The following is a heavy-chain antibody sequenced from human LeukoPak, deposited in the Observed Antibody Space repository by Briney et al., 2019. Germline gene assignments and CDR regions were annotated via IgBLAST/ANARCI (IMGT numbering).Heavy chain of an antibody. D-gene: IGHD3-16*01. CDR1: GYTFTTYF. V-gene: IGHV1-2*02. Sequence: ASVKVSCKASGYTFTTYFMHWVRQAPGQGLEWVGWINPNSGGTNYAQKFQGRVTMTRDTSISTAYMELGRLKSDDTAVYYCARDASAAPYVLLLHDYWGQGTLVTVSS. CDR3: ARDASAAPYVLLLHDY. CDR2: INPNSGGT. J-gene: IGHJ4*02.